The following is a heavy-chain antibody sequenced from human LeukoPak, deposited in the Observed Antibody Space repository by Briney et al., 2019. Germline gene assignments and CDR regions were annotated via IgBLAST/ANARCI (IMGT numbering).Heavy chain of an antibody. CDR1: GGSISSDGYY. CDR3: ARGASSSWYV. D-gene: IGHD6-13*01. V-gene: IGHV4-31*03. Sequence: SQTLSLTCTVSGGSISSDGYYWTWIRQDPGKGLEWIGCISYSGSTKYNPSLKSRVIISADTSKNQLSLSLSSVTAADTAVYYCARGASSSWYVWGQGTLVTVSS. J-gene: IGHJ4*02. CDR2: ISYSGST.